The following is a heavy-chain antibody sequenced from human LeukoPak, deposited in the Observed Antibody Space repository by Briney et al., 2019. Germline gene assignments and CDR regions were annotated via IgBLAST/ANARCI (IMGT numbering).Heavy chain of an antibody. V-gene: IGHV4-30-2*01. Sequence: SQTLSLTCTVSGGSISSAGYYWSWIRQPPGKGLEWIGYIYHSGSTYYNPSLKSRVTISVDRSNNQFSLKLSSVTAADTAVYFCARGGDSYHLGYFDYWGQGTLVTVSS. CDR2: IYHSGST. D-gene: IGHD2-2*01. J-gene: IGHJ4*02. CDR3: ARGGDSYHLGYFDY. CDR1: GGSISSAGYY.